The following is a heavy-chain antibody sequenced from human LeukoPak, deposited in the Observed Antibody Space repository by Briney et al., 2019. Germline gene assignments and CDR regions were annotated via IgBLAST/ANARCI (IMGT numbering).Heavy chain of an antibody. CDR2: ISSSSSSI. Sequence: GGSLRLSCAASGFTVSSNYMNWVRQAPGKGLEWISDISSSSSSIFYADSVKGRFTISRDNAKNSLYLQMNSLRAEDTAVYFCARAISGSRAYYFDYWGQGTLVTVSS. J-gene: IGHJ4*02. V-gene: IGHV3-48*01. CDR1: GFTVSSNY. D-gene: IGHD1-26*01. CDR3: ARAISGSRAYYFDY.